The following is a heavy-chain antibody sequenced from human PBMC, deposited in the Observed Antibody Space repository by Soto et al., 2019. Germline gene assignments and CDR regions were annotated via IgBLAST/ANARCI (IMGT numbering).Heavy chain of an antibody. D-gene: IGHD2-2*01. V-gene: IGHV1-69*06. CDR3: ARVNIVVVPAAGYYYYYGMDV. J-gene: IGHJ6*02. Sequence: GQGREGEGGMVPMFGTADWAQKVQGRVTFTADKSTSTPYMELSSLRSEDTAVYYCARVNIVVVPAAGYYYYYGMDVWGQGTTVTVSS. CDR2: MVPMFGTA.